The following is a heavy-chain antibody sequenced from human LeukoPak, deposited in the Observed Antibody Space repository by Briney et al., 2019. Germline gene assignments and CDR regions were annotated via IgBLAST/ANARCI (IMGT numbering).Heavy chain of an antibody. J-gene: IGHJ1*01. V-gene: IGHV3-21*01. CDR3: ARPYCSSTSCYFPRYFQH. CDR2: ISSSSSYI. D-gene: IGHD2-2*01. CDR1: GFTFSSYS. Sequence: GGSLRLSCAASGFTFSSYSMNWVRQAPGKGLEWVSSISSSSSYIYYADSVKGRFTISRDNAKNSLYLQMNSLRAEDTAVYYCARPYCSSTSCYFPRYFQHWGQGTLVTVSS.